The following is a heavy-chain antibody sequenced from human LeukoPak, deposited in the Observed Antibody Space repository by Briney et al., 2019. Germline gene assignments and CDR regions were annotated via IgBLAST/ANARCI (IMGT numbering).Heavy chain of an antibody. CDR2: IIPIFGTA. V-gene: IGHV1-69*01. D-gene: IGHD2-2*01. Sequence: SVKVSCKASGGTCSSYAISWVRQAPGQGLEWMGGIIPIFGTANYAQKFQGRVTITADESTSTAYMELSSLRSEDTAVYYCARVAGGYCSSTSCSGYFQHWGQGTLVTVSS. CDR1: GGTCSSYA. CDR3: ARVAGGYCSSTSCSGYFQH. J-gene: IGHJ1*01.